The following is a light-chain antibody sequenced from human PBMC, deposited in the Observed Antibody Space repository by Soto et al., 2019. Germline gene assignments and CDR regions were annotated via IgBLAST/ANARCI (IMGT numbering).Light chain of an antibody. CDR3: SSYASSSTLRV. CDR1: TSDVGSYNF. CDR2: DVS. J-gene: IGLJ2*01. V-gene: IGLV2-14*03. Sequence: QSALTQPASVSGSPGQSITISCTGTTSDVGSYNFVSWYQQHPGKAPRLMIFDVSHRPSGVSNRFSGSKSGSTASLIISGLQTEDEADYYCSSYASSSTLRVFGGGTKLTVL.